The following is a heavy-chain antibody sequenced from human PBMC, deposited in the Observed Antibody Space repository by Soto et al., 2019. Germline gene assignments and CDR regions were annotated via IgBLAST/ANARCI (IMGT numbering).Heavy chain of an antibody. CDR2: INQDGSEK. CDR3: SRSLNS. V-gene: IGHV3-7*01. J-gene: IGHJ4*02. Sequence: GSLRLSCAASGFTFSTYWMDWVRQTPGKGLEWVANINQDGSEKNYVDSVKGRFTISRDNAKNSLYLQMSSLTAEDSALYYCSRSLNSWGQGALVTVSS. CDR1: GFTFSTYW.